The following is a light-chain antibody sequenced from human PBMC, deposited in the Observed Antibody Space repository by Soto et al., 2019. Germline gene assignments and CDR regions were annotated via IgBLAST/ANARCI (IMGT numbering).Light chain of an antibody. Sequence: DIQMTQSPSSLSASVGDRVTITCRASESISSYLNWYQQKPGKAPKLLIYAASSLQSGVPSRLSGSGSGTDFTLTISSLQPEDFATYYCQQSYSTLWTFGQGTKVDSK. CDR3: QQSYSTLWT. J-gene: IGKJ1*01. CDR1: ESISSY. CDR2: AAS. V-gene: IGKV1-39*01.